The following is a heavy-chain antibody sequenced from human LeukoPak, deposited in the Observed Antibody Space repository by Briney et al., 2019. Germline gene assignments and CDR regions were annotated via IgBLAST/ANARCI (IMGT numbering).Heavy chain of an antibody. CDR3: ARDRTGNNWFDP. J-gene: IGHJ5*02. CDR2: IYYSGST. V-gene: IGHV4-59*01. Sequence: SETLSLTCSVSGGSISNYYWSWIRLPPGKGLEWIGYIYYSGSTNYNPSLKSRVTISVDTSKNQFSLGLSSVTAADTAVYYCARDRTGNNWFDPWGQGTLVTVSS. D-gene: IGHD1-1*01. CDR1: GGSISNYY.